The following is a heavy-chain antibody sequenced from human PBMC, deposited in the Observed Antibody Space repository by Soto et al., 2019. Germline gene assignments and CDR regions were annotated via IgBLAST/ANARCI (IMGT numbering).Heavy chain of an antibody. CDR2: ISSSSTI. CDR1: GFTFSSYS. V-gene: IGHV3-48*01. J-gene: IGHJ4*02. CDR3: ARGAYSSGLDY. Sequence: PGGSLRLSCAASGFTFSSYSMNWVRQAPGKGLEWVSYISSSSTIYYADSVKGRFTISRDNAKNSLYLQMNSLRAEDTAVYYCARGAYSSGLDYWGQGTLVTVSS. D-gene: IGHD6-19*01.